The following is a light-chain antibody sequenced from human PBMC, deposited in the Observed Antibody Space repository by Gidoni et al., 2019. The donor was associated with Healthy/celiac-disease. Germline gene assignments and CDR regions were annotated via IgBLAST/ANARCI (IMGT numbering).Light chain of an antibody. Sequence: DIQMTQSPSSLSASVGDRVTITCRASQSISSYLNWYQQKPGKAPKRLLYAASSLQSVVPSRFSGSGSGTDFTLTISSLQPEDFATYYCQQSYSTPLTSGGGTKVEIK. CDR2: AAS. CDR3: QQSYSTPLT. V-gene: IGKV1-39*01. CDR1: QSISSY. J-gene: IGKJ4*01.